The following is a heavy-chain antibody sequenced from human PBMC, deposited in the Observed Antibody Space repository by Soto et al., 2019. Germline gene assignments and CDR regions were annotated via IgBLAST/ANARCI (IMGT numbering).Heavy chain of an antibody. J-gene: IGHJ4*02. CDR2: INHSGST. V-gene: IGHV4-34*01. Sequence: QVQLQQWGAGLLKPSETLSLTCAVYGGSFSGYSWTWIRQSPGKGLEWIGQINHSGSTTYNPSLRTKVTISLATSKNQFCMQLSSVTAADTAVYYCASGPFNESYYSGGWYYFDYWGQGTLVTVSS. D-gene: IGHD1-26*01. CDR3: ASGPFNESYYSGGWYYFDY. CDR1: GGSFSGYS.